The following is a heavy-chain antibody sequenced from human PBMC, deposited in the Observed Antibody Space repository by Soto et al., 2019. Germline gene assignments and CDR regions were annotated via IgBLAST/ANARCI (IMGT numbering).Heavy chain of an antibody. D-gene: IGHD3-22*01. J-gene: IGHJ4*02. CDR1: GFTFDDYA. CDR3: AKDQGYYDSSVYFDY. CDR2: ISWNSGSI. V-gene: IGHV3-9*01. Sequence: GGSLRLSCAASGFTFDDYAMHWVRQAPGKGLEWVSGISWNSGSIGYADSVKGRFTISRDNAKNSLYLQMNSLRAEDAALYYCAKDQGYYDSSVYFDYWGQGTLVTVSS.